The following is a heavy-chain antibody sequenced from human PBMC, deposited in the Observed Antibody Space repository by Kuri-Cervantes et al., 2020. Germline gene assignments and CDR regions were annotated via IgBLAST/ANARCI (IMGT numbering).Heavy chain of an antibody. CDR3: ARGYPEYSYGLGLYYYYYGMDV. V-gene: IGHV4-31*02. CDR1: GGSISSGGYY. Sequence: SCTVSGGSISSGGYYWSWIRQHPGKGLEWIGYIYYSGSTYYNPSLKSRVTISVDTSKNQFSLKLSSVTAADTAVYYSARGYPEYSYGLGLYYYYYGMDVWGQGTTVTVSS. J-gene: IGHJ6*02. D-gene: IGHD5-18*01. CDR2: IYYSGST.